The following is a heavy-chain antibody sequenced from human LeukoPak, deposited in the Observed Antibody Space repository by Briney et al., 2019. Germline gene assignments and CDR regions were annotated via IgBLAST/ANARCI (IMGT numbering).Heavy chain of an antibody. Sequence: SETLSLTCTVSGGSISSSSYYWGWIRQPPGKGLEWIGIIYYSGTTYYNPSLKSRVTISVDTSKNQFSLKLSSVTAADTAVYFCARGFRGDNFDYWGQGTLVTVSS. CDR2: IYYSGTT. CDR1: GGSISSSSYY. D-gene: IGHD7-27*01. CDR3: ARGFRGDNFDY. V-gene: IGHV4-39*07. J-gene: IGHJ4*02.